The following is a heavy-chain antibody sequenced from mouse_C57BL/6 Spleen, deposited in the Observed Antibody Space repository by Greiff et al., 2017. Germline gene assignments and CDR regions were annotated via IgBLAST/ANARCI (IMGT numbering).Heavy chain of an antibody. V-gene: IGHV14-4*01. CDR1: GFNIKDDY. CDR2: IDPENGDT. CDR3: TTYGRGY. D-gene: IGHD2-1*01. Sequence: EVQLQQSGAELVRPGASVKLSCTASGFNIKDDYMHWVKQRPEQGLEWIGWIDPENGDTEYASKFQGKATITADTSSNTAYLQLSSLTSEDTAVYYRTTYGRGYWGQGATLTVSS. J-gene: IGHJ2*01.